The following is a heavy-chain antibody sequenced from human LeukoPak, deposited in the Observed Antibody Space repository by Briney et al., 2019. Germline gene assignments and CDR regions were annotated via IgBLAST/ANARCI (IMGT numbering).Heavy chain of an antibody. V-gene: IGHV4-4*07. CDR1: GGSITNYY. CDR3: ARGNYDSTGYYYMGDTLDI. D-gene: IGHD3-22*01. CDR2: IYISGST. Sequence: PSETLSLTCTVSGGSITNYYWNWIRQPAGKGLEWIGHIYISGSTNYNPSLKSRVTMSVDTSKNQFSLKVNSVTAADTAVYYCARGNYDSTGYYYMGDTLDIWGHGTMVTVSS. J-gene: IGHJ3*02.